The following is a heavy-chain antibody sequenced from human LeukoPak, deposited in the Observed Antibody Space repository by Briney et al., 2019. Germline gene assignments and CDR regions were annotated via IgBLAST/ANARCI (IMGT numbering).Heavy chain of an antibody. J-gene: IGHJ3*02. CDR2: INHGGRT. Sequence: PSETLSLTCAVYGGSFSDFYWSWIRQAPGKGLEWIGEINHGGRTNYNPSLKSRVTISVDTSKNQFSLKLSSVTAADTAVYYCARYCSSTTCPGAFDIWGQGTMVTVSS. CDR1: GGSFSDFY. D-gene: IGHD2-2*01. V-gene: IGHV4-34*01. CDR3: ARYCSSTTCPGAFDI.